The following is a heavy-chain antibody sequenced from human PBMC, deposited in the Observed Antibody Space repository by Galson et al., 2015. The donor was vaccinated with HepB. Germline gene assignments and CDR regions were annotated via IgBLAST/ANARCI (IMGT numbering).Heavy chain of an antibody. D-gene: IGHD1-1*01. Sequence: SLRLSCAGSGFNFSDHYMSWIRQVPGRGLEWVSYMSHSGSTIYYADSVKGRFTVSRDNAKNSQYLQMRRLTVEDTAVYYCARDGIVDMWGQGTTVTVSS. CDR1: GFNFSDHY. CDR3: ARDGIVDM. CDR2: MSHSGSTI. V-gene: IGHV3-11*01. J-gene: IGHJ3*02.